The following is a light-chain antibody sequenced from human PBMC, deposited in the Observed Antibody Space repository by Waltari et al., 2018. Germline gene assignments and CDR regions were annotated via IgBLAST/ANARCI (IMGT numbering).Light chain of an antibody. V-gene: IGKV1-5*03. CDR1: QSIVSW. Sequence: DIQMTQSPSTLSASVGDRVPITCRASQSIVSWVAWYQQKPGKPPKLLIDKASSLQSGVPSTFSGSGSGTDFTLTISSLQPDDFATYYCQQYFSGCTFGQGTNLEIK. CDR3: QQYFSGCT. CDR2: KAS. J-gene: IGKJ2*02.